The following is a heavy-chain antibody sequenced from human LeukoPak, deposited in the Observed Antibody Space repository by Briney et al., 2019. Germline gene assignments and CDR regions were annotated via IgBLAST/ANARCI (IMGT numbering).Heavy chain of an antibody. CDR3: ARGWGYFDY. J-gene: IGHJ4*02. D-gene: IGHD7-27*01. CDR2: IYYSGST. V-gene: IGHV4-59*01. CDR1: GGSISSYY. Sequence: SETLSLTCTVSGGSISSYYWSWIRQPPGKGLEWIGYIYYSGSTNYNPSLKSRVTISVDTSKNQFSLRLSSVTAADTAVYYCARGWGYFDYWGQGSLVTVSS.